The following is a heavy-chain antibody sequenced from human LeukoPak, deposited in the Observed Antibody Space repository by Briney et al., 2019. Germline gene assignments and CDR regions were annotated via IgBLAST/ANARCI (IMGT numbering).Heavy chain of an antibody. Sequence: PGGSLTLSCAASGFSVSLNYMNWVRQAPGKGLEWVSILYSGSDTYYADSVKGRFTISRDSSKNMLLLHMNSLRAEDTAVYYCARVGDHFHWYLDLWGRGTLVTVSS. J-gene: IGHJ2*01. D-gene: IGHD3-3*02. CDR2: LYSGSDT. CDR1: GFSVSLNY. CDR3: ARVGDHFHWYLDL. V-gene: IGHV3-53*01.